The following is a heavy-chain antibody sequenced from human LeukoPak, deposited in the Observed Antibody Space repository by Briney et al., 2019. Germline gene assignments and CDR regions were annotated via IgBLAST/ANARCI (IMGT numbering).Heavy chain of an antibody. CDR2: INPNSGGT. CDR1: GYTFTGYY. V-gene: IGHV1-2*02. Sequence: ASVKVSCKASGYTFTGYYMHWVRQAPGQGLEWMGWINPNSGGTNYAQKFQGRVTMTRDTSTSTVYMELSSLRSEDTAVYYCARDGNWNYDYWGQGTLVTVSS. J-gene: IGHJ4*02. D-gene: IGHD1-7*01. CDR3: ARDGNWNYDY.